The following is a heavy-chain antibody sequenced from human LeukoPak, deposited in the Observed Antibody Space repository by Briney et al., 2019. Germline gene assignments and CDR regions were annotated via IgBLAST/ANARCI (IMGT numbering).Heavy chain of an antibody. J-gene: IGHJ4*02. CDR2: MNPNSGNT. CDR3: ARGVGLVPTMSKKHFDY. V-gene: IGHV1-8*01. CDR1: GYTFTSYD. D-gene: IGHD5-12*01. Sequence: GASVKVSCKASGYTFTSYDLNWVRQATGQGLEWMGWMNPNSGNTGYAQKFQGRVTMTRNTSISTAYMELSGLRSEDTAVYFCARGVGLVPTMSKKHFDYWGQGTLVTVSS.